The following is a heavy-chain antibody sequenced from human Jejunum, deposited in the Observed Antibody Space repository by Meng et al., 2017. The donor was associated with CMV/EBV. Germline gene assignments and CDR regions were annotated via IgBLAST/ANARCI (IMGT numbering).Heavy chain of an antibody. CDR3: AKDRYSGYAPYDAFDI. CDR1: FTVSSYA. CDR2: LSSSGGST. D-gene: IGHD5-12*01. J-gene: IGHJ3*02. Sequence: FTVSSYARSGVRQAAGKGLEWVSALSSSGGSTDYADSVKGRFTITRDNSKNTLYLQMNSLRAEDTAVYYCAKDRYSGYAPYDAFDIWGQGTMVTVSS. V-gene: IGHV3-23*01.